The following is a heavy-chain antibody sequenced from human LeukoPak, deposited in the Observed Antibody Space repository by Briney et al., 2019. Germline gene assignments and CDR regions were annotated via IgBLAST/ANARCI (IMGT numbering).Heavy chain of an antibody. J-gene: IGHJ5*02. CDR3: ARGGHRRYYYTSGSAFDP. CDR1: GYTFTSYG. CDR2: ISAYNGNT. Sequence: ASVKVSCKASGYTFTSYGISWVRQAPGQGLEWMGWISAYNGNTHYAQNLQGRVTMTTDTSTSTAYRELKSLRSDDTAVYDCARGGHRRYYYTSGSAFDPWGQGTLVTVSS. V-gene: IGHV1-18*01. D-gene: IGHD3-10*01.